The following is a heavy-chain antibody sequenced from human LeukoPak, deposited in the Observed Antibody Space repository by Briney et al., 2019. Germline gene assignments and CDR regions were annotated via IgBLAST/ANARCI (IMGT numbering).Heavy chain of an antibody. CDR2: INPSGGST. CDR1: GYTFTSYY. D-gene: IGHD2-15*01. CDR3: ARDRPARHYYYYGMDV. Sequence: GASVKVSCKASGYTFTSYYMHWVRQAPGQGLEWMGIINPSGGSTSYAQKFQGRVTMTRDTSTSTVYMELSSLRSEDTAVYYCARDRPARHYYYYGMDVWGQGTTVTVSS. J-gene: IGHJ6*02. V-gene: IGHV1-46*01.